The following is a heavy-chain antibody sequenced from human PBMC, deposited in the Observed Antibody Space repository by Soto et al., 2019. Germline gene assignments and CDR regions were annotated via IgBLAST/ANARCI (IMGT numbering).Heavy chain of an antibody. Sequence: PGGSLRLSCAASGFTFSSYAMSWVRQAPGKGLEWVSTISGSVAFTYYAASVKGRFTISRDNSKNTLYLQMNSLRAEDTAVYYCANYKCDFRSVYLAYYYYGLDVWGQGTTVTVSS. CDR2: ISGSVAFT. D-gene: IGHD3-3*01. V-gene: IGHV3-23*01. CDR1: GFTFSSYA. J-gene: IGHJ6*02. CDR3: ANYKCDFRSVYLAYYYYGLDV.